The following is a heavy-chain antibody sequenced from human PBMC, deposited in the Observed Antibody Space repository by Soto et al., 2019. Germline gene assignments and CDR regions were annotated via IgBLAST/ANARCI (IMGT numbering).Heavy chain of an antibody. V-gene: IGHV3-23*01. CDR1: EFTFSQHW. CDR2: ISGSTA. CDR3: ANPPYLNGWYL. Sequence: GGSLRLSCAASEFTFSQHWMSWVRQAPGKGLEWVSGISGSTAYYADSVQGRFTISRDEFKNTLFLQMNSLRAEDTAVYYCANPPYLNGWYLWGQGTLVTVSS. J-gene: IGHJ5*02. D-gene: IGHD2-15*01.